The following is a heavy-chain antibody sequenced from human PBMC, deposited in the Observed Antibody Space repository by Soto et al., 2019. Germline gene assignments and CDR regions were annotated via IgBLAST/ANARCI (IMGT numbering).Heavy chain of an antibody. CDR1: GFTFSNAW. D-gene: IGHD3-16*01. V-gene: IGHV3-15*07. J-gene: IGHJ4*02. Sequence: GGSLRLSCAASGFTFSNAWMNWVRQAPGKGLEWVGRIKSKTDGGTTDYAAPVKGRFTISRDDSKNTLYLQMNSLKTEDTAVYYCTTDLAEFVTTYFDSWGQGTLVTVSS. CDR3: TTDLAEFVTTYFDS. CDR2: IKSKTDGGTT.